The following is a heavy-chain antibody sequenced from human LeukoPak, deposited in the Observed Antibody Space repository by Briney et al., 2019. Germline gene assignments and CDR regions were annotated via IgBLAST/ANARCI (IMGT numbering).Heavy chain of an antibody. CDR1: GYTLTELS. CDR2: FDPEDGET. J-gene: IGHJ4*02. CDR3: ARDGRISYYDSSGPFDY. Sequence: ASVKVSCKVSGYTLTELSMHWVRQAPGKGLEWMGGFDPEDGETIYAQKFQGRVTMTEDTSTDTAYMELSSLRSEDTAVYYCARDGRISYYDSSGPFDYWGQGTLVTVSS. V-gene: IGHV1-24*01. D-gene: IGHD3-22*01.